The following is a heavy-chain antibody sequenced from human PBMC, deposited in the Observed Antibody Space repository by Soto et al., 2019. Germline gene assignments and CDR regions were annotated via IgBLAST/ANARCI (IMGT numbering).Heavy chain of an antibody. D-gene: IGHD7-27*01. J-gene: IGHJ4*02. CDR2: IYYGGST. CDR3: AKNWNWGSLVH. Sequence: KPSETLSLTCTVSGDSISTDYWSWIRQSPGKGLEWIGFIYYGGSTNYNPSLKSRVTISVDTPKNQFSLKLSSVTAADTAVYYCAKNWNWGSLVHWGQGTLVT. V-gene: IGHV4-59*08. CDR1: GDSISTDY.